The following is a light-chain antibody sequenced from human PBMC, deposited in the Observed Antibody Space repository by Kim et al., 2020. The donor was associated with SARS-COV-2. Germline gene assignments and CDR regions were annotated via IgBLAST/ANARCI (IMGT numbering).Light chain of an antibody. CDR3: QQYFSIPVT. CDR1: QSVFYSSNNQNF. CDR2: WAS. Sequence: DIVMTQSPDSLAVSLGERATINCKSSQSVFYSSNNQNFLAWFQQRPGQPPKLIIYWASTREFGVPDRFSGSGSGTDFTLTISSLQAEDVAVYYCQQYFSIPVTFGGGTKVDIK. V-gene: IGKV4-1*01. J-gene: IGKJ4*01.